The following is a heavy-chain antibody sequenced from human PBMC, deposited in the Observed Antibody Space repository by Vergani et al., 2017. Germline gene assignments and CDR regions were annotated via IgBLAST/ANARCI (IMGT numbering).Heavy chain of an antibody. J-gene: IGHJ6*02. D-gene: IGHD2-21*01. CDR3: TTDHRYGGDCSCYWLRDHHYYGMDV. CDR1: GFSFRNAW. CDR2: IKSTFDRGTT. V-gene: IGHV3-15*07. Sequence: EVQLVESGGGIVKPGGSLRLSCVASGFSFRNAWMNWVRRTPGKGLEWVGRIKSTFDRGTTGYAAAVKGRFTISRDYSKNTLFLQMNGRKTEDIGVYYCTTDHRYGGDCSCYWLRDHHYYGMDVWGQGTTVTVSS.